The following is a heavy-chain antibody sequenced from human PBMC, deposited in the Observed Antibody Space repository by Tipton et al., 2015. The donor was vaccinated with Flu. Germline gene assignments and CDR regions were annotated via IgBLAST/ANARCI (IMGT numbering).Heavy chain of an antibody. Sequence: TLSLTCSVSGGSISSYYWSWIRQPPGKGLEWIGYIYYSGSTTYIPSLKSRVTMSVATSKNQFSLKLRSVTAADTAVYYCARVQGNYDYVWGSYRPRFGMDGWGQGTTVTVSS. CDR3: ARVQGNYDYVWGSYRPRFGMDG. J-gene: IGHJ6*02. CDR1: GGSISSYY. V-gene: IGHV4-59*01. CDR2: IYYSGST. D-gene: IGHD3-16*02.